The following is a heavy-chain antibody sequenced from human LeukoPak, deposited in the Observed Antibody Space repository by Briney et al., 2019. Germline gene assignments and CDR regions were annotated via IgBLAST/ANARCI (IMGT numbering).Heavy chain of an antibody. D-gene: IGHD3-22*01. J-gene: IGHJ3*02. CDR1: GGTFSSYA. Sequence: SVKVSCKASGGTFSSYAISWVRQAPGQGLEWMGRIIPILGIANYAQKFQGRVTMTTDTSTSTAYMELRSLRSDDTAVYYCARDDITMIVVVKSDAFDIWGQGTMVTVSS. CDR3: ARDDITMIVVVKSDAFDI. CDR2: IIPILGIA. V-gene: IGHV1-69*04.